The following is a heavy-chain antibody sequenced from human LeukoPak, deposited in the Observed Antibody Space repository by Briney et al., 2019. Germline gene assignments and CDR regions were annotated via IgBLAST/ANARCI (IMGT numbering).Heavy chain of an antibody. CDR1: GFTFSSYG. V-gene: IGHV3-30*02. CDR3: AKDNSGSYWDYYYYMDV. D-gene: IGHD1-26*01. CDR2: IRYDGSNK. Sequence: GGSLRLSCAASGFTFSSYGMHSVRQAPGKGLEWVAFIRYDGSNKYHADSVKGRFTISRDNSKNTLYLQMNSLRVEDTAVFYCAKDNSGSYWDYYYYMDVWGKGTTVTVSS. J-gene: IGHJ6*03.